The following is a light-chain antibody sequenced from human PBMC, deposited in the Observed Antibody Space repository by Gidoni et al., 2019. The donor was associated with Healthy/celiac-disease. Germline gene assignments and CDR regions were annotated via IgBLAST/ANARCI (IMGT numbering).Light chain of an antibody. CDR3: QQRRNWPPIT. CDR1: QSVSSY. V-gene: IGKV3-11*01. J-gene: IGKJ5*01. Sequence: IVFTQSPATLSLSPGERATLSCRASQSVSSYLDWYQQKPGQAPRLLIYDASNRATGMPARFSGSGSGTDLTLTISSLEPEDCAVYYCQQRRNWPPITFGQGTRREIK. CDR2: DAS.